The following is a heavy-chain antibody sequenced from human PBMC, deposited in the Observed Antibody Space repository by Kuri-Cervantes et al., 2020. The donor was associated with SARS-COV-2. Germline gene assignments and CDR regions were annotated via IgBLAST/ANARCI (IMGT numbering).Heavy chain of an antibody. CDR3: AEDSRQAGGSCYPAGCARFGY. CDR2: ISGSGGST. J-gene: IGHJ4*02. Sequence: SCKASGFTFSSYAMSWVRQAPGKGLEWVSAISGSGGSTYYADSVKGRFTIFRDNSKNTLYLQMNSLRAEDTAVYYCAEDSRQAGGSCYPAGCARFGYWGQGTLVTVSS. V-gene: IGHV3-23*01. D-gene: IGHD2-15*01. CDR1: GFTFSSYA.